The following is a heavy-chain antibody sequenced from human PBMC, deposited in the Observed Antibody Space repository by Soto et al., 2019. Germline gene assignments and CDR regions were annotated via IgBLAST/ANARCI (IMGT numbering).Heavy chain of an antibody. CDR3: ARAYGTSNSYYGRYFDY. CDR2: IIPIFGIP. D-gene: IGHD3-22*01. J-gene: IGHJ4*02. CDR1: GGPFSSHA. Sequence: QVQLVQSGAEVKKPGSSVKVSCKASGGPFSSHAISWLRQAPGQGLEWMGGIIPIFGIPNYAQKFQGRVTITADESTTTGYMEMYRLRSEDTAVYYCARAYGTSNSYYGRYFDYWGQGTRITVSS. V-gene: IGHV1-69*01.